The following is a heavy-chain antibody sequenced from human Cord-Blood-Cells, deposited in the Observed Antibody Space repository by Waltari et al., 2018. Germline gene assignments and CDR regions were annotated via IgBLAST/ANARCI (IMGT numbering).Heavy chain of an antibody. J-gene: IGHJ5*02. Sequence: RQAPGKGLEWVSSISSSSSYIYYADSVKGRFTISRDNAKNSLYLQMNSLRAEDTAVYYCARTSYDYVWGSYRSGNWFDPWGQGTLVTVSS. CDR2: ISSSSSYI. V-gene: IGHV3-21*01. D-gene: IGHD3-16*02. CDR3: ARTSYDYVWGSYRSGNWFDP.